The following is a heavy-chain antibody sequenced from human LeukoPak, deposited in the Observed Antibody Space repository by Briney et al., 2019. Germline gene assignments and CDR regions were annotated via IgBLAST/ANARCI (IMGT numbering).Heavy chain of an antibody. CDR3: ARSLGVYCSGGSCYGVRWFDP. CDR1: GGSIRSSYYY. J-gene: IGHJ5*02. CDR2: INHSGST. Sequence: DPSETLSLTCTVSGGSIRSSYYYWSWIRQPPGKGLEWIGEINHSGSTNYNPSLKSRVTISVDTSKNQFSLKLSSVTAADTAVYYCARSLGVYCSGGSCYGVRWFDPWGQGTLVTVSS. V-gene: IGHV4-39*07. D-gene: IGHD2-15*01.